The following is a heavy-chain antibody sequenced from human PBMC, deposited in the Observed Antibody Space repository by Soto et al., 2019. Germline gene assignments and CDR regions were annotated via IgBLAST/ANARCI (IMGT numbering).Heavy chain of an antibody. Sequence: GGSLRLSCAASGFTFTTYAMVWVRQAPGKGLGWASVIRANGYDTYYADFVKGRFTVSRDNSKNTQYLQMNSLRAEDTAVYYCAKGGSSFYFDFWGQGTLVTVSS. V-gene: IGHV3-23*01. D-gene: IGHD2-2*01. CDR3: AKGGSSFYFDF. CDR1: GFTFTTYA. CDR2: IRANGYDT. J-gene: IGHJ4*02.